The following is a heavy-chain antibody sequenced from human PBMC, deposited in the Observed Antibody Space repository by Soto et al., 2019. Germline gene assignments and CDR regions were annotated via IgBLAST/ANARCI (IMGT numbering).Heavy chain of an antibody. V-gene: IGHV3-48*03. CDR3: ARKVPRYYYGMDV. J-gene: IGHJ6*02. CDR1: GFTFSSYE. CDR2: ISSSGSTI. Sequence: EVQLVESGGGLVQPGGSLRLSCAASGFTFSSYEMNWVRQAPGKGLEWVSYISSSGSTIYYADSVKGRFTISRDNAKNSLYRQMNSLRAEDTAVYYCARKVPRYYYGMDVWGQGTTVTVSS.